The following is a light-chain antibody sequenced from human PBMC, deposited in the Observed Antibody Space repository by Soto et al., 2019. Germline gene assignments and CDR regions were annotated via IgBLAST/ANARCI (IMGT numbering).Light chain of an antibody. J-gene: IGKJ1*01. CDR2: DAS. Sequence: EVVLTQSPATLSLSPGERATLSCRASQSVSTYLAWYQQKSGQAPRLLIYDASNRATVVPARFSGSASGTDFTITISRLEPDDFAVYYCQHRNSLVTFGQGTKVEIK. V-gene: IGKV3-11*01. CDR1: QSVSTY. CDR3: QHRNSLVT.